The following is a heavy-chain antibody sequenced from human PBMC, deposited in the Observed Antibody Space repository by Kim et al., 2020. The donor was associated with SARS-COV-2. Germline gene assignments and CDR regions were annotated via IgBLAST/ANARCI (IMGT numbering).Heavy chain of an antibody. CDR3: ARGGGSLERRDVHWFDP. J-gene: IGHJ5*02. Sequence: SETLSLTCTVSGGSISSGGYYWSWIRQHPGKGLEWIGYIYYSGSTYYNPSLKSRVTKTVDTSKNQFSLKLSSVTAADTAVYYCARGGGSLERRDVHWFDPWGQGTLVTVSS. CDR1: GGSISSGGYY. D-gene: IGHD1-1*01. CDR2: IYYSGST. V-gene: IGHV4-31*03.